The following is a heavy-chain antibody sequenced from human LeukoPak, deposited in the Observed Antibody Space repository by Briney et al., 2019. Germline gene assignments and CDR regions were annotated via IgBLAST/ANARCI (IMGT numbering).Heavy chain of an antibody. V-gene: IGHV3-20*04. CDR2: INWNAGST. J-gene: IGHJ5*02. D-gene: IGHD5-18*01. Sequence: GGSLRLSCAAPGFTFDDYGMSWVRQAPGKGLGWVSGINWNAGSTGYADSVKGRFTISRDNAKNSLYLQMNSLRAEDTAVYYCTPANFAMVGSWGQGALVTVSS. CDR1: GFTFDDYG. CDR3: TPANFAMVGS.